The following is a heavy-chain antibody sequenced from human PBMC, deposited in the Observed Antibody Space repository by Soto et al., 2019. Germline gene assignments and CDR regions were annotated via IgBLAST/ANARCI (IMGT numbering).Heavy chain of an antibody. CDR1: GGTFSSHA. CDR3: ARAAIHGSSWYFWFDP. D-gene: IGHD6-13*01. Sequence: SVKVSCKTSGGTFSSHAINWVRQAPGQGLEWMGGIIPMFGTTNYAQKFKGRVTISADESTSTAYMELSSLRSEDAAVCYCARAAIHGSSWYFWFDPWGQGTLVTVSS. V-gene: IGHV1-69*13. CDR2: IIPMFGTT. J-gene: IGHJ5*02.